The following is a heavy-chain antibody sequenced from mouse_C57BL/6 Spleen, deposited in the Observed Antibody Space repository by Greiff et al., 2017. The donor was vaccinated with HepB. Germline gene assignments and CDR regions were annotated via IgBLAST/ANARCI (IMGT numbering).Heavy chain of an antibody. J-gene: IGHJ4*01. CDR1: GFTFSSYA. CDR2: ISDGGSYT. Sequence: EVHLVESGGGLVKPGGSLKLSCAASGFTFSSYAMSWVRQTPEKRLEWVATISDGGSYTYYPDNVKGRFTISRDNAKNNLYLQMSHLKSEDTAMYYCARKTTVVAHAMDYWGQGTSVTVSS. V-gene: IGHV5-4*01. CDR3: ARKTTVVAHAMDY. D-gene: IGHD1-1*01.